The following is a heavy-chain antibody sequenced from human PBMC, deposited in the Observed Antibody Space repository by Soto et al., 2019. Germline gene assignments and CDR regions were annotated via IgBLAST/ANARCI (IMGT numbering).Heavy chain of an antibody. CDR1: GGTFSSYT. Sequence: QVQVVQSGAEVKKPGSSVKVSCKASGGTFSSYTISWVRQAPGQGLEWMGRIIPILGIANYAQKFQGRVPSTADKSTSAAHRELSRLIFAATAVYFCAGEGGCGFSFVGFDPWGQGTEVTVSS. CDR2: IIPILGIA. CDR3: AGEGGCGFSFVGFDP. V-gene: IGHV1-69*08. J-gene: IGHJ5*02. D-gene: IGHD5-18*01.